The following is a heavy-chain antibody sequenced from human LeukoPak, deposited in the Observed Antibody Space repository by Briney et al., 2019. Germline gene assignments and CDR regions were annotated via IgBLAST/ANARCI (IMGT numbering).Heavy chain of an antibody. V-gene: IGHV2-70*11. D-gene: IGHD1-26*01. CDR2: IDWDDDK. CDR1: GFSLGTSGMC. Sequence: SGPALVKPTQTLTLTCTFSGFSLGTSGMCVSWIRQPPGKALEWLARIDWDDDKYYSTSLKTRLTISKDTSKNQVVLTMTNMDPVDTATYYCARMGYSGSYLVSDYWGQGTLVTVSS. J-gene: IGHJ4*02. CDR3: ARMGYSGSYLVSDY.